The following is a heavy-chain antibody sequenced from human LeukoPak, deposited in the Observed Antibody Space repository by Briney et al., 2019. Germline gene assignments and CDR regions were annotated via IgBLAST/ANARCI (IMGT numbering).Heavy chain of an antibody. J-gene: IGHJ3*02. V-gene: IGHV3-21*01. Sequence: PRGSLRLSCAASGFTFSSYEMNWVRQAPGKGLEWVSSISSSSSYIYYADSVKGRFTIPRDNAKNSLYLQMNSLRAEDTAVYYCARTPGTTFDAFDIWGQGTMVTVSS. CDR2: ISSSSSYI. CDR3: ARTPGTTFDAFDI. CDR1: GFTFSSYE. D-gene: IGHD1-1*01.